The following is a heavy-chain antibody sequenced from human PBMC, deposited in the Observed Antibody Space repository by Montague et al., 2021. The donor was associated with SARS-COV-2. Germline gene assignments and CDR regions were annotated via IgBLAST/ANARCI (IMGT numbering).Heavy chain of an antibody. D-gene: IGHD1-26*01. CDR1: GDSISTYNW. V-gene: IGHV4-4*02. CDR2: IYHTGST. J-gene: IGHJ4*02. CDR3: AGKGSGRSDMAY. Sequence: SETLSLTCVVSGDSISTYNWWTLVRLPPGKGLEWDGDIYHTGSTKYKPSLKSRVSMSVGKSWNQFSLRLTSVTAADTAIYYCAGKGSGRSDMAYWGQGTLVTVSS.